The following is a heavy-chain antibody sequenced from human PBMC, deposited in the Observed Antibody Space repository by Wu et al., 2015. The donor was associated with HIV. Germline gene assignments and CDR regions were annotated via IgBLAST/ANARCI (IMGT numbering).Heavy chain of an antibody. CDR3: ARGDYDILTGYPRSDAFDYR. J-gene: IGHJ3*02. Sequence: QVQLVQSGAEVKKPGASVKVSCKASGYTFTSYDINWVRQATGQGLEWMGWMNPNSGNTGYAQKFQGRVTMTRNTSISTAYMELSSLRSEDTAVYYCARGDYDILTGYPRSDAFDYRGAKGQWSPSLQ. V-gene: IGHV1-8*01. CDR1: GYTFTSYD. CDR2: MNPNSGNT. D-gene: IGHD3-9*01.